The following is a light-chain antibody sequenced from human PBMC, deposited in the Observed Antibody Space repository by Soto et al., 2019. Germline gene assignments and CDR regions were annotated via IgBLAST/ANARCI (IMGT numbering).Light chain of an antibody. CDR1: QSVSNY. V-gene: IGKV3-11*01. CDR2: DAS. Sequence: EIVLTQSPATLSLSPGERATLSCRASQSVSNYLAWYQQKPGPAPRLLIYDASSRATGTPAMFSGSGSGTDFTLTISTLEPEDFAVYYCQQRSKWPITFGQGTRLEIK. CDR3: QQRSKWPIT. J-gene: IGKJ5*01.